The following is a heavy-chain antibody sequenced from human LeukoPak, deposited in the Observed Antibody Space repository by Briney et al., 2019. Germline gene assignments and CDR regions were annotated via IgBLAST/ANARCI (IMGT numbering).Heavy chain of an antibody. Sequence: SETLSHTCTVSGGSIRSSYYYWGWIRQPPGKGLEWIGEINHSGSTNYNPSLKSRVTISVGTSKNQFSLKLSSVTAADTAVYYCSREAGIATAIVWFDPWGQGTLVTVSS. D-gene: IGHD6-13*01. CDR1: GGSIRSSYYY. V-gene: IGHV4-39*07. CDR2: INHSGST. CDR3: SREAGIATAIVWFDP. J-gene: IGHJ5*02.